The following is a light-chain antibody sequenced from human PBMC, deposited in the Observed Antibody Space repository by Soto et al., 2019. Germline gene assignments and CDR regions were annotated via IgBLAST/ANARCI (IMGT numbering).Light chain of an antibody. CDR2: GAS. J-gene: IGKJ4*01. CDR3: QQYGSSPLT. Sequence: EIVLTQSPGTLSLSPGERATLSCSASQSVSSSYLAWYQQKPGQAPRLLIYGASSRATGIPDRFSGSGSGTDFNLTISRLEPEDFAVYYCQQYGSSPLTFGGGTKVEIK. CDR1: QSVSSSY. V-gene: IGKV3-20*01.